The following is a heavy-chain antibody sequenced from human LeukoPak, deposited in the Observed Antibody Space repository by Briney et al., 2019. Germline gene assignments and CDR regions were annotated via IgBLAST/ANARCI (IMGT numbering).Heavy chain of an antibody. V-gene: IGHV3-48*01. CDR3: VRVGTSFDI. CDR2: ISSSSSTI. D-gene: IGHD7-27*01. J-gene: IGHJ3*02. Sequence: GGSLRLSCAASGFTFSSYGMSWVRQAPGKGLEWVSYISSSSSTIYYADSVKGRFTISRDNAKNSLYLQMNSLRVEDTAVYYCVRVGTSFDIWGQGTMVTVSS. CDR1: GFTFSSYG.